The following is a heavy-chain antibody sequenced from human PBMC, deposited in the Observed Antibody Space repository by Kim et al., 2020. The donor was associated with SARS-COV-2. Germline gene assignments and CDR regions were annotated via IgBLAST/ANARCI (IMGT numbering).Heavy chain of an antibody. J-gene: IGHJ5*02. CDR3: ARGRITTIFGSPQEFDP. CDR1: GYTFTSYD. Sequence: ASVKVSCKASGYTFTSYDINWVRQATGQGLEWMGWMNPNSGNTGYAQKFQGRVTMTRNTSISTAYMELSSLRSEDTAVYYCARGRITTIFGSPQEFDPWGQGTLVTVSS. CDR2: MNPNSGNT. V-gene: IGHV1-8*01. D-gene: IGHD3-3*01.